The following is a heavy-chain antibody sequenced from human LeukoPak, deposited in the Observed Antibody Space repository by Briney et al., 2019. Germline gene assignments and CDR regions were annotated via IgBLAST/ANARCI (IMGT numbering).Heavy chain of an antibody. CDR3: VTEPPGAYYFDY. Sequence: SVKVSCKTSEDGFSNHHVHWVRQAPGQGLECMGIIYAGGGDTRFARKFQGRVTMTRDTSTTTVYMDLNTLRSEDTAVYICVTEPPGAYYFDYWGQGTLVTVSS. D-gene: IGHD4-17*01. CDR2: IYAGGGDT. CDR1: EDGFSNHH. J-gene: IGHJ4*02. V-gene: IGHV1-46*01.